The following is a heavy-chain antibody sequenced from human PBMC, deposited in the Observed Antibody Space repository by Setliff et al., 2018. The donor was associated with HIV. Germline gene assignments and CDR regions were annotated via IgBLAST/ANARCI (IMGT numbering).Heavy chain of an antibody. CDR2: VYLSGSI. V-gene: IGHV4-59*01. Sequence: ASETLSLTCTVSGGSISNDYWGWVRQPPGKGLEWIGFVYLSGSITYHPSLKSRVTISIDRSKNEFSLKLSSVTAADTALYYCARDRDYGGNRDAFDIWGQGIMVTVS. J-gene: IGHJ3*02. CDR1: GGSISNDY. D-gene: IGHD4-17*01. CDR3: ARDRDYGGNRDAFDI.